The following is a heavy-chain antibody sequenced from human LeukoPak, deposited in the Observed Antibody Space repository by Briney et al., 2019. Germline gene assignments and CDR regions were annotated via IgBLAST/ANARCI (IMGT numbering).Heavy chain of an antibody. CDR2: IIPILGIA. Sequence: SVKVSCKASGGTFSSYTISWVRQAPGQGLEWMGRIIPILGIANYAQKFQGRVTITADKSTSTAYTELSSLRSEDTAVYYCAREGLLWFGELSPFDYWGQGTLVTVSS. V-gene: IGHV1-69*04. CDR3: AREGLLWFGELSPFDY. J-gene: IGHJ4*02. D-gene: IGHD3-10*01. CDR1: GGTFSSYT.